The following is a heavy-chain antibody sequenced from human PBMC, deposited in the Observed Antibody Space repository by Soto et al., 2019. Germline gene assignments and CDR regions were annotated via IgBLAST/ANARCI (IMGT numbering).Heavy chain of an antibody. D-gene: IGHD3-16*01. CDR2: IDPSDSYT. CDR1: GYSFTNYW. J-gene: IGHJ3*02. V-gene: IGHV5-10-1*01. CDR3: ARHGGLGVGGDAFDI. Sequence: PGESLKVSCKGSGYSFTNYWITWVRQMTGKGLEWMGTIDPSDSYTNYGPSFQGHVTISADKSISTAYLQWSSLKASDTAMYYCARHGGLGVGGDAFDIWGQGTIVTVAS.